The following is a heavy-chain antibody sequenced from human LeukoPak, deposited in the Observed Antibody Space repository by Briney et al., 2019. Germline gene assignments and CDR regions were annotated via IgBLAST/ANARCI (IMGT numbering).Heavy chain of an antibody. V-gene: IGHV4-59*01. CDR3: ARDPGAVAGTGLNWFDP. Sequence: SETLSLTCTVSGGSISSYYWSWIRQPPGKGLEWIGYIYYSGSTNYNPSLKSRVTISVDTSKNQFSLKLSSVTAADTAVYYCARDPGAVAGTGLNWFDPWGQGTLVTVSS. D-gene: IGHD6-19*01. CDR2: IYYSGST. J-gene: IGHJ5*02. CDR1: GGSISSYY.